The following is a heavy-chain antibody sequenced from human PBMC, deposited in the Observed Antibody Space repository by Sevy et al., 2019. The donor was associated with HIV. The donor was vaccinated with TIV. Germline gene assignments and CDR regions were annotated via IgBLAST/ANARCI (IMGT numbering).Heavy chain of an antibody. CDR1: GFTFSSYG. J-gene: IGHJ4*02. V-gene: IGHV3-30*18. CDR3: AKGGSSYCGGDCYFDY. CDR2: ISYAGSNK. Sequence: GGSLRLSCAASGFTFSSYGMHWVRQAPGKGLEWVAVISYAGSNKYYADSVKGRFTISRDNSKNTLYLQMNSLRAEDTDAYYCAKGGSSYCGGDCYFDYWGQGTLVTVSS. D-gene: IGHD2-21*02.